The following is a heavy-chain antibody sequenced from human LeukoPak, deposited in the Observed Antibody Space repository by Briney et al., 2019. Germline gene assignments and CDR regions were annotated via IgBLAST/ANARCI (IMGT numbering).Heavy chain of an antibody. V-gene: IGHV4-4*07. CDR3: ARDLHQYYYYYYYMDV. Sequence: SETLSLTCTVSGGSISSYYWSWIRQPAGKGLEWIGRIYTSGSTNYNPSLKSRVTMSVDTSKNQFSLKLSSVTAADTAVYYCARDLHQYYYYYYYMDVWGKGTTVTVSS. CDR1: GGSISSYY. CDR2: IYTSGST. J-gene: IGHJ6*03.